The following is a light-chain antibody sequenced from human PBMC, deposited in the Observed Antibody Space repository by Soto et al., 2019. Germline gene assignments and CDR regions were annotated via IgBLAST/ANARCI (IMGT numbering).Light chain of an antibody. J-gene: IGLJ2*01. V-gene: IGLV2-11*01. CDR3: CSYAGSHTWV. CDR2: AVT. CDR1: SSDVGIYNY. Sequence: QSALTQPRSVSGSPGQSVAISCTGTSSDVGIYNYDSWYQQHPGKAPKVIISAVTVRPSGVPDRFSGSKSGNTASLTISGLQAEDEADYYCCSYAGSHTWVFGGGTKVTVL.